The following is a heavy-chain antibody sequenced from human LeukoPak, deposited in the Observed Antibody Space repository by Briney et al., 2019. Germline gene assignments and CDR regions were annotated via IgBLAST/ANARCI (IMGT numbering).Heavy chain of an antibody. V-gene: IGHV3-23*01. D-gene: IGHD2-15*01. CDR2: ISASGANT. J-gene: IGHJ4*02. Sequence: GGSLRLSCAASGFSFTNYAMGWVRQAPGKGLEWVSAISASGANTYYADSVKGRFTISRDNSKNTLYLQTNSLRADDTAVYYCAKGRALEVVAALNYWGQGTVVTVSS. CDR3: AKGRALEVVAALNY. CDR1: GFSFTNYA.